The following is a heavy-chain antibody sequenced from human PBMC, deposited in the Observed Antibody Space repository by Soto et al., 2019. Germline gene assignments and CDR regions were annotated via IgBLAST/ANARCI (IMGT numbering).Heavy chain of an antibody. CDR2: VFYTGFT. D-gene: IGHD6-25*01. V-gene: IGHV4-39*02. CDR3: ARDWKSAIAAGLDY. J-gene: IGHJ4*02. CDR1: GGSISGSYYY. Sequence: SETLSLTCAVSGGSISGSYYYWGWLRQSPGKGPEWIGSVFYTGFTSYNPSLESRVSVSVDTSKNQFSLKVSGVSAADTAVYYCARDWKSAIAAGLDYWGQGTLVTVSS.